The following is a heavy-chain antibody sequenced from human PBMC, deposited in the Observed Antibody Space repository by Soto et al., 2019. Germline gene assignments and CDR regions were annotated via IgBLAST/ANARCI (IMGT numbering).Heavy chain of an antibody. Sequence: QVQLVESGGGVVQPGRSLRLSCAASGFTFSSYVMHWVRQAPGKGLEWVAVISYDGNNKYYADSVKGRITISRDNSKNTLYLQRNSLGAEDTAVYYCARAGCDGGRCYTLVGLRYGMDVWGQGTTVTVSS. CDR1: GFTFSSYV. CDR2: ISYDGNNK. J-gene: IGHJ6*02. CDR3: ARAGCDGGRCYTLVGLRYGMDV. V-gene: IGHV3-30-3*01. D-gene: IGHD2-15*01.